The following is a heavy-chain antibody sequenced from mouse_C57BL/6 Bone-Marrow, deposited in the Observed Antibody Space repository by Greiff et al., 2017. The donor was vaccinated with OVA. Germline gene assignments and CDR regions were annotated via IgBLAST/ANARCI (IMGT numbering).Heavy chain of an antibody. V-gene: IGHV1-52*01. D-gene: IGHD3-1*01. CDR2: IDPSDSET. Sequence: QVQLQQPGAELVRPGSSVKLSCKASGYTFTSYWMHWVKQRPIQGLEWIGNIDPSDSETHYNQKFKDKATLTVDKSSSTAYMQLSSLASEDSAVYYCAEGLSHWYFDVWGTGTTVTVSS. CDR1: GYTFTSYW. CDR3: AEGLSHWYFDV. J-gene: IGHJ1*03.